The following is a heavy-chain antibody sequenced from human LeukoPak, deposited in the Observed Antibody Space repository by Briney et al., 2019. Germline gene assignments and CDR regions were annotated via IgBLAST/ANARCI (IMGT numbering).Heavy chain of an antibody. Sequence: RGSLRLSCAASGFMFSSNWMSWVRLAPGKGLEWVANIKEDGTETYYVDSVKGRFTISRDNAKNSLYLQMNSLRAEDTAIYYCTRVGYIDEGIDYWGQGTLVTVSS. J-gene: IGHJ4*02. V-gene: IGHV3-7*04. CDR1: GFMFSSNW. CDR2: IKEDGTET. CDR3: TRVGYIDEGIDY. D-gene: IGHD5-24*01.